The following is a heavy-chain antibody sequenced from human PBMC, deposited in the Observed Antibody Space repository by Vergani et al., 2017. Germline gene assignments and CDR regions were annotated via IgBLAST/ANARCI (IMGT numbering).Heavy chain of an antibody. D-gene: IGHD3-22*01. CDR1: GGSISSGGYY. CDR3: ARARLMGYDSSGYYSGYYYMDV. J-gene: IGHJ6*03. Sequence: QVQLQESGPGLVKPSQTLSLTCTVSGGSISSGGYYWSWIRQHPGKGLEWIGEINHSGSTNYNPSLKSRVTISVDTSKNQFSLKLSSVTAADTAVYYCARARLMGYDSSGYYSGYYYMDVWGKGTTVTVSS. CDR2: INHSGST. V-gene: IGHV4-31*03.